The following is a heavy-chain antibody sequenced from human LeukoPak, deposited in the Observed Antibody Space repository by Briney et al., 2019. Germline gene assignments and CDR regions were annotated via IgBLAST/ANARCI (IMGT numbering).Heavy chain of an antibody. J-gene: IGHJ4*02. D-gene: IGHD2-15*01. CDR1: GGSFSGYY. CDR2: INHSGST. V-gene: IGHV4-34*01. Sequence: SETLSLTCAVYGGSFSGYYWSWIRQPQGKGLEWIGEINHSGSTNYNPSLKSRVTISVDTSKNQFSLKLSSVTAADTAVYYCARGRLGYCSGGSCYSVRYFDYWGQGTLVTVSS. CDR3: ARGRLGYCSGGSCYSVRYFDY.